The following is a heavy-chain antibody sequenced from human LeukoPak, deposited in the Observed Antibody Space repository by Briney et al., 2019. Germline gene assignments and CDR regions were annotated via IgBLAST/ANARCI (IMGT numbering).Heavy chain of an antibody. CDR1: GFTFSSYT. CDR2: IGTSTTTI. CDR3: ARGDAFDI. J-gene: IGHJ3*02. V-gene: IGHV3-48*01. Sequence: GGSLRLSCAASGFTFSSYTMNWVRQPPGKGLEWVSNIGTSTTTIYYADSVKGRFTISRDNAKNSLYLQMNSLRADDTAVYYCARGDAFDIWGQGTMVTVSS.